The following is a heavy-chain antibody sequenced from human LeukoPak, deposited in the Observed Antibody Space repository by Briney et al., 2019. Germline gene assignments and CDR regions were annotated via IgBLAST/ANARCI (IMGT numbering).Heavy chain of an antibody. CDR1: GYTFTDHY. CDR2: INTYSGGT. V-gene: IGHV1-2*02. J-gene: IGHJ5*02. D-gene: IGHD6-13*01. Sequence: ASVKVSGKTSGYTFTDHYIHWVRQVPGQGLEWMGWINTYSGGTKYAQKFQGRVTMTRETSIRTAYMELNRLRSDDTAVYYCARAGGGSSWYDPWGQGTLVTVSS. CDR3: ARAGGGSSWYDP.